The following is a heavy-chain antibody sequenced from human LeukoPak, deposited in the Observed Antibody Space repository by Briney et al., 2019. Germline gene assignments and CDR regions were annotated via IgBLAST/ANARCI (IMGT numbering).Heavy chain of an antibody. Sequence: GESLKISCKCSGYSFTSYWIGWVRPMPGKGLEWMGIIYPGDSDTRYSPSFQGQVTTSADKSISTAYLQWSSLKASDTAMYYCARLSGEISDAFDIRGQGTMVTVSS. J-gene: IGHJ3*02. D-gene: IGHD3-10*02. CDR2: IYPGDSDT. V-gene: IGHV5-51*01. CDR3: ARLSGEISDAFDI. CDR1: GYSFTSYW.